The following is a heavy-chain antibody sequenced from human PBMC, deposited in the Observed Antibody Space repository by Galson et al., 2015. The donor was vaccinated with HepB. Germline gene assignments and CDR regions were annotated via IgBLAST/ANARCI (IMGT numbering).Heavy chain of an antibody. J-gene: IGHJ6*02. CDR3: ARRVVNYYYYGMDV. V-gene: IGHV4-59*08. Sequence: SETLSLTCSVSGDSITRYYWTWIRQPPGKGLEWIGFIYYSGTTSYSPSLKSRVTISVDTSKTQFSLKLTSVTAADTAVYYCARRVVNYYYYGMDVWGPGTTVTVSS. D-gene: IGHD2-15*01. CDR1: GDSITRYY. CDR2: IYYSGTT.